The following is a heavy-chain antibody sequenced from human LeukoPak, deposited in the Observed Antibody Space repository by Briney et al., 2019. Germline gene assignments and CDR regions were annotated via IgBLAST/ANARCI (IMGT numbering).Heavy chain of an antibody. CDR1: GFTFSSYA. CDR3: AREYPLTESHDYGDYENYYYYGMDV. J-gene: IGHJ6*02. CDR2: ISYDGSNK. D-gene: IGHD4-17*01. Sequence: GGSLRLSCAASGFTFSSYAMSWVRQAPGKGLEWVAVISYDGSNKYYADSVKGRFTISRDNSKNTLYLQMNSLRAEDTAVYYCAREYPLTESHDYGDYENYYYYGMDVWGQGTTVTVSS. V-gene: IGHV3-30-3*01.